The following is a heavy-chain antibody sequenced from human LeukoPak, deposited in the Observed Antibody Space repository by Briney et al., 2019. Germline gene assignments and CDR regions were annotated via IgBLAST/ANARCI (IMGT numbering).Heavy chain of an antibody. CDR2: ISGSGGST. Sequence: GGSLRLSCAASGFTFSSYAMSWVRQAPGKGLEWVSAISGSGGSTYYADSVKGRFTISRDNSKNTLYLQMNSLRAEDTAVYYCAKVGSSGNINYYYMDVWGKGTTVTVSS. D-gene: IGHD3-10*01. V-gene: IGHV3-23*01. CDR3: AKVGSSGNINYYYMDV. J-gene: IGHJ6*03. CDR1: GFTFSSYA.